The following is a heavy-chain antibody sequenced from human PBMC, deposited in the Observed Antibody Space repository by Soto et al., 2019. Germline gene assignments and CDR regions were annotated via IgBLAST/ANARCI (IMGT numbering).Heavy chain of an antibody. J-gene: IGHJ4*02. D-gene: IGHD3-16*01. CDR1: GGSFSGYY. CDR3: ARGRLGGAAN. V-gene: IGHV4-34*01. CDR2: IDHSGGT. Sequence: QVQLQQWGAGLSKPSETLSLTCAVYGGSFSGYYWSWIRQPPGKGLEWIGEIDHSGGTNYNPSLKSRVTISVDTSKNQFSLKLSPVTAAATAVYYCARGRLGGAANWGQGPLVTVSS.